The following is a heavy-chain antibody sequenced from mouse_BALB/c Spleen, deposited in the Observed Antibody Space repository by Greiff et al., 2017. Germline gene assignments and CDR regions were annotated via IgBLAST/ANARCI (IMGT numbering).Heavy chain of an antibody. D-gene: IGHD2-4*01. Sequence: VQLVESGPGLVAPSQSLSITCTVSGFSLTSYGVHWVRQPPGKGLEWLGVIWAGGSTNYNSALMSRLSISKDNSKSQVFLKMNSLQTDDTAMYYCARDNYYYDGAMDYWGQGTSVTVSS. CDR1: GFSLTSYG. CDR2: IWAGGST. CDR3: ARDNYYYDGAMDY. J-gene: IGHJ4*01. V-gene: IGHV2-9*02.